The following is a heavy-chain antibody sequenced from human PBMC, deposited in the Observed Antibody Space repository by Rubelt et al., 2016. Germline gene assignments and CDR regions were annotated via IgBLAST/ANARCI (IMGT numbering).Heavy chain of an antibody. Sequence: QVQLQESGPGLVKPSETLSLTCTVSGGSITSSSYSWGWIRQPPGKGLEWIGEINPSGSTNYNPSLKSGVTISVDTSKNQLSLKLSSVTAADTAVYYCARAGDYSSWYFDLWGRGTLVTVSS. CDR1: GGSITSSSYS. CDR3: ARAGDYSSWYFDL. V-gene: IGHV4-39*07. J-gene: IGHJ2*01. CDR2: INPSGST. D-gene: IGHD4-17*01.